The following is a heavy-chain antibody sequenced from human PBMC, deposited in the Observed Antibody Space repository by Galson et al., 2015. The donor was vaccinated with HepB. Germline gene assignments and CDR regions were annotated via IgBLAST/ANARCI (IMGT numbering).Heavy chain of an antibody. D-gene: IGHD3-22*01. CDR2: ISSSSSTI. V-gene: IGHV3-48*01. CDR3: ARGKQRQAYYYDSSGYDY. J-gene: IGHJ4*02. Sequence: SLRLSCAASGFTFSSYSMNWVRQAPGKGLEWVSYISSSSSTIYYADSVKGRFTISRDNAKNSLYLQMNSLRAEDTAVYYCARGKQRQAYYYDSSGYDYWGQGALVNVYS. CDR1: GFTFSSYS.